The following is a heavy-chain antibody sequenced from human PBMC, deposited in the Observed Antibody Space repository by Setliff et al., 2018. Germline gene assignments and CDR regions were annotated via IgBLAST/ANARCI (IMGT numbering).Heavy chain of an antibody. D-gene: IGHD3-16*01. J-gene: IGHJ4*02. CDR3: ARLRGAFDY. CDR1: GGSISSSSYY. Sequence: SETLSLTCTVSGGSISSSSYYWGWIRQPPGKGLEWIGSTYYSGSTYYNPSLKSRVTISVDTSKNQFSLKLNSATAADTAVYYCARLRGAFDYWGQGTLVTVSS. CDR2: TYYSGST. V-gene: IGHV4-39*07.